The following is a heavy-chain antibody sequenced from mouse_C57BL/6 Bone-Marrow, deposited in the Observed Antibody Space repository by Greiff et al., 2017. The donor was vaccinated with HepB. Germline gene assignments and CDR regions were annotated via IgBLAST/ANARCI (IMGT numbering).Heavy chain of an antibody. CDR3: ARERGYGNYYFDY. CDR1: GFTFSDYY. J-gene: IGHJ2*01. Sequence: EVKLVESEGGLVQPGSSMKLSCTASGFTFSDYYMAWVRQVPEKGLEWVANINYDGSSTYYLDSLKSRFIISRDNAKNILYLQMSSLKSEDTATYYCARERGYGNYYFDYWGQGTTLTVSS. D-gene: IGHD2-1*01. CDR2: INYDGSST. V-gene: IGHV5-16*01.